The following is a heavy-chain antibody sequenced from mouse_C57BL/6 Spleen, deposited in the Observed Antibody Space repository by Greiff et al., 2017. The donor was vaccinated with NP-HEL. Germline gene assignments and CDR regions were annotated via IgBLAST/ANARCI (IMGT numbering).Heavy chain of an antibody. CDR3: ARWDYGSSYEGY. D-gene: IGHD1-1*01. Sequence: QVQLQQPGAELVRPGSSVKLSCKASGYTFTSYWMDWVKQRPGQGLEWIGNIYPSDSETHYNQKFKDKATLTVDKSSRPAYMQLRSLTSEDSAVYYCARWDYGSSYEGYWGQGTTLTVST. CDR1: GYTFTSYW. V-gene: IGHV1-61*01. J-gene: IGHJ2*01. CDR2: IYPSDSET.